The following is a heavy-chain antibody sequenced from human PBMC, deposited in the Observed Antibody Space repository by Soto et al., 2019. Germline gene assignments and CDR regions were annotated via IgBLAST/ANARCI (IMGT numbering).Heavy chain of an antibody. CDR2: IDPSDSYT. J-gene: IGHJ4*02. V-gene: IGHV5-10-1*01. D-gene: IGHD3-22*01. Sequence: GESLKISCKGSGYSFTSYWISWVRQMPGKGLEWMGRIDPSDSYTNYSPSFQGHVTISADKSISTAYVQWSSLKASDTAMYYCALRGYYDSSGYRAPFDYWGQGTLVTVSS. CDR3: ALRGYYDSSGYRAPFDY. CDR1: GYSFTSYW.